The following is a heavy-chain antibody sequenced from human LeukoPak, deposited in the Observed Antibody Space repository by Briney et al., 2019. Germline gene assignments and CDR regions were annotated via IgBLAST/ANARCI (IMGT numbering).Heavy chain of an antibody. Sequence: SETLSLTCAVYGGSFSGYSWSWIRQPPGKGLVWMGEIDHSGSANYNPSLKSRVSISVDTSKNQFSLNLSSVTAADTAVYYCARGLVDCSGGSCYLGWFDPWGQGTLVTVSS. CDR2: IDHSGSA. CDR3: ARGLVDCSGGSCYLGWFDP. CDR1: GGSFSGYS. J-gene: IGHJ5*02. D-gene: IGHD2-15*01. V-gene: IGHV4-34*01.